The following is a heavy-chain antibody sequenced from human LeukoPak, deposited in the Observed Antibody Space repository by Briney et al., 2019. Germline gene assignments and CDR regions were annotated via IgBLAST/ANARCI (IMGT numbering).Heavy chain of an antibody. CDR3: AKSLWNSNWFDP. V-gene: IGHV3-30*04. Sequence: PGRSLRLSCAASGFTFSSYAMHWVRQAPGKGLEWVAVISYDGSNKYYADSVKGRFTISRDNSKNTLYLQMNSLRAEDTAVYYCAKSLWNSNWFDPWGQGTLVTVSS. D-gene: IGHD1-7*01. CDR1: GFTFSSYA. J-gene: IGHJ5*02. CDR2: ISYDGSNK.